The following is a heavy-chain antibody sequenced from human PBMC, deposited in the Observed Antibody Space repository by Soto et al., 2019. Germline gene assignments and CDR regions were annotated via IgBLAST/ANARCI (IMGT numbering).Heavy chain of an antibody. J-gene: IGHJ4*02. V-gene: IGHV4-30-2*01. CDR1: GGSISSGGYS. CDR2: IYHSGST. Sequence: QLQLQESGSGLVKPSQTLSLTCAVSGGSISSGGYSWGWIRQPPGKGLEWIGYIYHSGSTYYNPSLKSRVTISVDRSKNQFSLKLSSVTAADTAVYYCVRGAGTSYYFDYWGQGTLVTVSS. CDR3: VRGAGTSYYFDY. D-gene: IGHD6-13*01.